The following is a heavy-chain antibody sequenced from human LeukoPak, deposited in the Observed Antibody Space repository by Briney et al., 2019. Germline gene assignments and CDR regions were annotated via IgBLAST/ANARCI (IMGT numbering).Heavy chain of an antibody. CDR1: GFTFDDYA. CDR2: ISWNSGSI. CDR3: AKDLNGLVRFGYSSSQGFDY. V-gene: IGHV3-9*01. J-gene: IGHJ4*02. Sequence: GRSLRLSCAASGFTFDDYAMHWVRQAPGKGLEWVSGISWNSGSIGYADSVKGRFTISRDNAKNSLYLQMNSLRAEDTALYYCAKDLNGLVRFGYSSSQGFDYWGQGTLVTVSS. D-gene: IGHD6-13*01.